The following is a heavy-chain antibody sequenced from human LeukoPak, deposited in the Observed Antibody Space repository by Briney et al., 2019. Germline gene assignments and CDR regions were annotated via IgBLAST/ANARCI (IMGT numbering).Heavy chain of an antibody. CDR2: IYPGDSDT. CDR1: GYSFSTYW. D-gene: IGHD3-22*01. V-gene: IGHV5-51*01. CDR3: ARHLPDSSGYYYVGGVDY. J-gene: IGHJ4*02. Sequence: GESLKISCKGSGYSFSTYWIGWVRQMPGKGLEWMGIIYPGDSDTRYSPSFQGQVTISADKSISTAYLQWSSLKASDTAMYYCARHLPDSSGYYYVGGVDYWGQGTLVTVSS.